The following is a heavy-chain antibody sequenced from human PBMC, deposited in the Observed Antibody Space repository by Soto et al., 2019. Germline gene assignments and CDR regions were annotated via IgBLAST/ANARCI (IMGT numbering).Heavy chain of an antibody. CDR2: ISAPNGNT. CDR3: ARGRYGDY. Sequence: QVHLVQSGAEVKKPGASVKVSCKGSGSGFTTYGITWVRQAPGQGLEWMAWISAPNGNTNYAQKLQGRVTVTRDTSTRTAYMELRSLRSDDTAVYYFARGRYGDYWGQGALVTVSS. D-gene: IGHD1-1*01. J-gene: IGHJ4*02. V-gene: IGHV1-18*01. CDR1: GSGFTTYG.